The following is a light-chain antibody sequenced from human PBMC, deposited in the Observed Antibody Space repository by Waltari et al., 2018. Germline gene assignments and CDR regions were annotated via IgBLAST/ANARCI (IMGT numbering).Light chain of an antibody. V-gene: IGLV3-19*01. CDR2: GKN. CDR3: NSRDSSGNPVV. Sequence: SSELTQDPAVSVALGQTVRITCQGDSLRSYYASWYQQKPGQAPVLVIYGKNNRPSGIPDRLHGSSSGNTASLTIPGAQAEDEAAYYCNSRDSSGNPVVFGGGTKLTVL. J-gene: IGLJ2*01. CDR1: SLRSYY.